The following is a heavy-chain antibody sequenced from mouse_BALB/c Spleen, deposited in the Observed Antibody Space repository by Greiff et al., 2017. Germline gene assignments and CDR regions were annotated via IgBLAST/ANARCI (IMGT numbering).Heavy chain of an antibody. Sequence: VQLQQSGAELMKPGASVKISCKATGYTFSSYWIEWVKQRPGHGLEWIGEILPGSGSTNYNEKFKGKATFTADTSSNTAYMQLSSLTSEDSAVYCCARSRGHYAMDDWGQGTSVTVSS. CDR1: GYTFSSYW. CDR2: ILPGSGST. J-gene: IGHJ4*01. V-gene: IGHV1-9*01. CDR3: ARSRGHYAMDD.